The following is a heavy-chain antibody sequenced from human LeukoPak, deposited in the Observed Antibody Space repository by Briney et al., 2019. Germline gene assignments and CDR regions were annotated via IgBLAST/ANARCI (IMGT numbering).Heavy chain of an antibody. D-gene: IGHD2-2*01. CDR1: GYTFTSYD. J-gene: IGHJ4*02. Sequence: ASVKVSCKASGYTFTSYDINWVRHATGQRLEWMGWMNPNSGNTGYAQKYQGRVTMTRNTSISTAYMELSCLRSEDTAVYYCARDSTSSHFDYWGQGTLVTVSS. CDR3: ARDSTSSHFDY. CDR2: MNPNSGNT. V-gene: IGHV1-8*01.